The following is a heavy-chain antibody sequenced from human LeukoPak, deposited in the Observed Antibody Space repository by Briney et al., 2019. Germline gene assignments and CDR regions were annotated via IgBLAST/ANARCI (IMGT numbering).Heavy chain of an antibody. CDR1: GSTFSSYS. V-gene: IGHV3-21*01. J-gene: IGHJ5*02. Sequence: TGGSLRLSCAASGSTFSSYSMNWVRQAPGKGLEWVSSISSSSSYIYYADSVKGRFTISRDNAKNSLYLQMNSLRAEDTAVYYCARYYYDSSGYYYRWFDPWGQGTLVTVSS. D-gene: IGHD3-22*01. CDR3: ARYYYDSSGYYYRWFDP. CDR2: ISSSSSYI.